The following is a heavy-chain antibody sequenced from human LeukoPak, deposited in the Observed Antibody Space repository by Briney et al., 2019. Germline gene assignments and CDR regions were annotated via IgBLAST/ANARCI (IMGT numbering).Heavy chain of an antibody. V-gene: IGHV4-34*01. J-gene: IGHJ6*03. CDR3: ARSSTFTIFLVDYYYYYMDV. D-gene: IGHD3-3*01. Sequence: SETLSLTCAVYGGSFSGYYWSWIRQPPGKGLEWIGEINHSGSTNYNPSLKSRVTISVDTSKNQFSLKLSSVTPAHTALYYCARSSTFTIFLVDYYYYYMDVWGKGTTVTVSS. CDR2: INHSGST. CDR1: GGSFSGYY.